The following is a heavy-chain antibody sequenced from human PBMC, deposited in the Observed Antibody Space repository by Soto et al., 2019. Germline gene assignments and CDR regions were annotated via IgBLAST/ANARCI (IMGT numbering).Heavy chain of an antibody. D-gene: IGHD3-22*01. Sequence: SVKVSCKASAGTFSNHAISWVRQAPGQGPEWMGGIIPLSGTTNYAQKFQGRVTITADESMTTAYMELSSLRYEDTAVYYCARGHDRSGFYLFDYWGQGTLVTVSS. CDR3: ARGHDRSGFYLFDY. J-gene: IGHJ4*02. CDR1: AGTFSNHA. V-gene: IGHV1-69*13. CDR2: IIPLSGTT.